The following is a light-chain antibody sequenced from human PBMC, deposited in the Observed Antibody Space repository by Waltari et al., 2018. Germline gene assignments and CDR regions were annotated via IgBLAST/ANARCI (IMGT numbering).Light chain of an antibody. J-gene: IGKJ4*01. CDR2: AAS. V-gene: IGKV1-NL1*01. CDR3: QQYSSTLLIT. Sequence: DIQLTQSPAPLSASVGDRVTISCRASQGIISALAWYQQQPGKAPKLLVFAASRLQSGVPSRFSGSGSGTQYTLTISNLQPEDFATYYCQQYSSTLLITFGGGTKVEIK. CDR1: QGIISA.